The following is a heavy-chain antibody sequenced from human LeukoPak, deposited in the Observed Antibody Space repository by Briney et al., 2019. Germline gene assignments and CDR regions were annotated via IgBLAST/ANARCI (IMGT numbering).Heavy chain of an antibody. CDR3: ARDAPDGGVSKFDY. D-gene: IGHD3-3*01. CDR1: GYTFTGYY. CDR2: INMYTGNP. V-gene: IGHV7-4-1*02. Sequence: ASVKVSCKASGYTFTGYYMHWVRQAPGQGLEWMGWINMYTGNPTYAQGSTGQFVFSLDTSVSTAYLQISSLKAEDTAVYYCARDAPDGGVSKFDYWGQGTLVTVSS. J-gene: IGHJ4*02.